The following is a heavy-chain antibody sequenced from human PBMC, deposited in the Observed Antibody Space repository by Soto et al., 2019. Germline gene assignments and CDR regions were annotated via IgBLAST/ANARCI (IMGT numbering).Heavy chain of an antibody. D-gene: IGHD5-12*01. CDR2: IIPIFGTA. V-gene: IGHV1-69*13. CDR1: GVTFSSYA. Sequence: SVKVSCKASGVTFSSYAISWVRQAPGQGLEWMGGIIPIFGTANYAQKFQGRVTITADESTSTAYMELSSLGSEDTAVYYCARGEMATTKYYFDYWGQGTLVTVSS. CDR3: ARGEMATTKYYFDY. J-gene: IGHJ4*02.